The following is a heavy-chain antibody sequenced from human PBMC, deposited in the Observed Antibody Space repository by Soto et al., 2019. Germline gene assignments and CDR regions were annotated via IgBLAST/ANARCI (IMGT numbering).Heavy chain of an antibody. Sequence: EVQLVESGGGLVKPGGSLRLSCAASGFTFSNAWMNWVRQAPGKGLEWVGRIKSKTDGGTTDYAAPVKGRFTISRDDSKNTLYLQMNRLKTEDPAVYYCTTDVDAYCGGDCSTFDYWGQGTLVTVSS. D-gene: IGHD2-21*02. J-gene: IGHJ4*02. CDR2: IKSKTDGGTT. V-gene: IGHV3-15*07. CDR1: GFTFSNAW. CDR3: TTDVDAYCGGDCSTFDY.